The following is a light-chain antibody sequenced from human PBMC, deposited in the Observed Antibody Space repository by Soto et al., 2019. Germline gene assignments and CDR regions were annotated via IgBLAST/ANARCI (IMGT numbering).Light chain of an antibody. V-gene: IGLV1-40*01. J-gene: IGLJ2*01. CDR3: QSYDSSLSGFVV. Sequence: QSVLTQPPSMSGAPGQRVTISCTGSSSNIGAGYDVHWYQQLPGTAPKLLIYGNSNRPSGVPDRFSGSKSGTSASLAITGLQAEDEADYYCQSYDSSLSGFVVFGGWTKVTVL. CDR2: GNS. CDR1: SSNIGAGYD.